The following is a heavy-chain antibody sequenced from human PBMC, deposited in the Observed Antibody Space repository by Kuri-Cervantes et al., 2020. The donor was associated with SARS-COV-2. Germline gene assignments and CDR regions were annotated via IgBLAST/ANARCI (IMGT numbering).Heavy chain of an antibody. Sequence: GESLKISGAATGFTFSSYAMSWVRQAPGKGLEWVSVIYSGGSTYYADSVKGRFTISRDNSKNTLYLQMNSLKAEDTAVYYCASTYDSSGYNYYYYYMDVWGKGTTVTVSS. CDR2: IYSGGST. CDR1: GFTFSSYA. D-gene: IGHD3-22*01. J-gene: IGHJ6*03. V-gene: IGHV3-66*02. CDR3: ASTYDSSGYNYYYYYMDV.